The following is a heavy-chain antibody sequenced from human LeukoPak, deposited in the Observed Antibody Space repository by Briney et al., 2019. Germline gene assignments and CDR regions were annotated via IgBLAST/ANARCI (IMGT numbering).Heavy chain of an antibody. CDR3: ARDPGYSSSSGWFDP. CDR1: GYTFTDYY. Sequence: ASVKVSCKASGYTFTDYYMHWVRQAPGQGLEWMGWINPNSGGTNYAQKFQGRVTMTRDTSISTAYMELSRLRSDDTAVYYCARDPGYSSSSGWFDPWGQGNLVTVSS. CDR2: INPNSGGT. D-gene: IGHD6-6*01. J-gene: IGHJ5*02. V-gene: IGHV1-2*02.